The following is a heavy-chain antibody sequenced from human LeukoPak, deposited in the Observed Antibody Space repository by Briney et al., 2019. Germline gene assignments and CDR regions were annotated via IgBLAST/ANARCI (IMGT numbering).Heavy chain of an antibody. V-gene: IGHV3-7*01. CDR3: AGGDGSGSYLYYYYYGMDV. CDR2: IKQDGSEK. D-gene: IGHD3-10*01. Sequence: PGGSLRLSCAASGFTFSSYWMSWVRQAPGKGLEWVANIKQDGSEKYYVDSVKGRFTISRDNAKNSLYLQMNSLRAEDTAVYYCAGGDGSGSYLYYYYYGMDVWGQGTTVTVSS. CDR1: GFTFSSYW. J-gene: IGHJ6*02.